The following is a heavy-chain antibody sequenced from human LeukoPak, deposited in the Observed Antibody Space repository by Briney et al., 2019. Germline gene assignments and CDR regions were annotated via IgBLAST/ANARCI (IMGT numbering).Heavy chain of an antibody. CDR3: ARGQQYYHDSSGYWVFDY. D-gene: IGHD3-22*01. J-gene: IGHJ4*02. Sequence: SETLSLTCAVYGGSFSGYYWNWIRQPPGKGLERIGEINHSGSTNYNPSLKSRVTISVDTSKNQFSLKLSSVTAADTAVYSCARGQQYYHDSSGYWVFDYWGQGTLVTVSS. V-gene: IGHV4-34*01. CDR1: GGSFSGYY. CDR2: INHSGST.